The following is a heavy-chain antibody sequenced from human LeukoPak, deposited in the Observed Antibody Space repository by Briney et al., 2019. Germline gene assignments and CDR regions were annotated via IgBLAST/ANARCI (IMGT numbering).Heavy chain of an antibody. CDR2: ISAYNGNT. CDR3: ARVAEARYCSGGSCYDYYYMDV. V-gene: IGHV1-18*01. Sequence: ASVKVSCKASGYTFTSYGISWVRQAPGQGLEWMGWISAYNGNTNYAQKLQGRVTMTTDTSTSTAYMELRSLRSDDTAVYYCARVAEARYCSGGSCYDYYYMDVRGKGTTVTVSS. D-gene: IGHD2-15*01. CDR1: GYTFTSYG. J-gene: IGHJ6*03.